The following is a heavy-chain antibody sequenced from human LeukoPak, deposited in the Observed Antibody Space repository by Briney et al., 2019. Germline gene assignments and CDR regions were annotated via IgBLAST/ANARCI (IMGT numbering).Heavy chain of an antibody. CDR3: ARVGDQDVFDI. V-gene: IGHV3-66*01. CDR1: GFTVSRDY. CDR2: IYSGGAT. Sequence: GGSLRLSCAASGFTVSRDYMSWVRQAPGKGLEWVSVIYSGGATYYADSVKGRFTISRDNSKNTLYLQMGSLRAEDMAVYYCARVGDQDVFDIWGQGTTVTVPS. J-gene: IGHJ3*02.